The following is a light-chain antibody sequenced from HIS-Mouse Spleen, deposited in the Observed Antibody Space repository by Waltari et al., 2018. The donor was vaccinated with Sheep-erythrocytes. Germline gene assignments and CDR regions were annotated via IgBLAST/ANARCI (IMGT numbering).Light chain of an antibody. V-gene: IGLV2-8*01. J-gene: IGLJ3*02. CDR3: SSYAGSNNWV. CDR1: SSDVGGYNY. Sequence: QSALTQPPSASGSPGQSVTISCTGTSSDVGGYNYVSWYQQHPGKAPKPMIYEFSKRPSGVPDRFSGSKSGNTAYLTVSGLQAEDEADYYCSSYAGSNNWVFGGGTKLTVL. CDR2: EFS.